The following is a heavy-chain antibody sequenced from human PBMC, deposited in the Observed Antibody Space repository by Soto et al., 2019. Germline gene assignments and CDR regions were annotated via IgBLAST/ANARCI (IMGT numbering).Heavy chain of an antibody. D-gene: IGHD3-10*01. V-gene: IGHV4-31*03. CDR2: IYYSGST. CDR3: ARTITMVRDSNWFDP. Sequence: SETLSLTCTVSGGSISSGGYYWSWVRQHPGKGLEWIGYIYYSGSTYYNPSLKSRVTISVDTSKNQFSLKLSSVTAADTAVYYCARTITMVRDSNWFDPWGQGTLITLSS. J-gene: IGHJ5*02. CDR1: GGSISSGGYY.